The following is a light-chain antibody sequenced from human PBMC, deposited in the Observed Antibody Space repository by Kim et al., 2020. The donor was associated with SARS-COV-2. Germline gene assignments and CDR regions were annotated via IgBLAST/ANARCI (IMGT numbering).Light chain of an antibody. V-gene: IGLV3-1*01. Sequence: SVSPANAATVTCTGGILGDKFVCWYQQKPGQSPVRIIFLDTKRPSGIHERSSGPNTGTAALLTTGGNQAMDEADYYCHVWDSNTVIFGGGTQLSVL. CDR2: LDT. CDR3: HVWDSNTVI. CDR1: ILGDKF. J-gene: IGLJ2*01.